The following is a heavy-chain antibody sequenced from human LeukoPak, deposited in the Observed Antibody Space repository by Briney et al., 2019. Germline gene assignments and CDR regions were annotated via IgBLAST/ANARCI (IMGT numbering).Heavy chain of an antibody. J-gene: IGHJ4*02. CDR2: VYSGGST. Sequence: GGSLRLSCAASGFTVSANYMTWVRQAPGKGLEWVSVVYSGGSTYYADSVKGRFTISRDNAKNSLYLQMNSLRAEDTAVYYCAANSGLDYWGQGTLVTVSS. V-gene: IGHV3-66*01. CDR1: GFTVSANY. CDR3: AANSGLDY. D-gene: IGHD4-23*01.